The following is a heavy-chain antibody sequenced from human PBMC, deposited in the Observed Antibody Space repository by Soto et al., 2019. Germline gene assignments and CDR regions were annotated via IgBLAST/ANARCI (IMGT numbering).Heavy chain of an antibody. CDR3: ASPARNYDFWSGYSFDI. V-gene: IGHV1-8*01. J-gene: IGHJ3*02. D-gene: IGHD3-3*01. CDR2: MNPNSGNT. CDR1: GYTFTSYD. Sequence: ASVKVSCKASGYTFTSYDINWVRQATGQGLEWMGWMNPNSGNTGYAQKFQGGVTMTRNTSISTAYMELSSLRSEDTAVYYCASPARNYDFWSGYSFDIWGQGTMVTVS.